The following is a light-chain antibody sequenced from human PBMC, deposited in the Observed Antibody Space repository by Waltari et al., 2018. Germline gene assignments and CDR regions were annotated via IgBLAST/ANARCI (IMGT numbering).Light chain of an antibody. CDR3: CSFTSSSTWV. V-gene: IGLV2-14*03. J-gene: IGLJ3*02. CDR1: ATDIGGYNY. CDR2: DVS. Sequence: QSALTQPASVSGSPGQSITISRTGTATDIGGYNYVSWYQQHPGKAPKLVIFDVSSRPSGISYRFSASKFGNTASLTISGLQPDDEADYYCCSFTSSSTWVFGGGTKLTVL.